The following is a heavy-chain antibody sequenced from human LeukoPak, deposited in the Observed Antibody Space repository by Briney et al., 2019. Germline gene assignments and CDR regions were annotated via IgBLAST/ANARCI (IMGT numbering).Heavy chain of an antibody. CDR2: ISYDGSNK. J-gene: IGHJ5*02. D-gene: IGHD3-10*01. Sequence: GGSLRLSCAASGFTFSSYAMHWVRQAPGKGLEWVAVISYDGSNKYYADSVKGRFTISRDNSKNTLYLQMNSLRAEDTAVYYCAKGLGYYASGTYYNRIPDPWGQGTLVTVSS. CDR1: GFTFSSYA. V-gene: IGHV3-30-3*01. CDR3: AKGLGYYASGTYYNRIPDP.